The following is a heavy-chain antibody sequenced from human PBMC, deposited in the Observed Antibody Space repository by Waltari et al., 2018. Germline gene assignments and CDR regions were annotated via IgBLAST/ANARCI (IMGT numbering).Heavy chain of an antibody. Sequence: EVQLLESGGGLVQPGGSLRLSCAGSGFAFSNYAMSWVRQAPGKGLGLVSLIHNDGTTTYYADSVKGRFTIFRDDSKNTLYLQINSPVAEDTALYYCAKARGSTSSRYYFDYWGQGTLVTVSS. D-gene: IGHD6-6*01. V-gene: IGHV3-23*03. CDR1: GFAFSNYA. CDR3: AKARGSTSSRYYFDY. J-gene: IGHJ4*02. CDR2: IHNDGTTT.